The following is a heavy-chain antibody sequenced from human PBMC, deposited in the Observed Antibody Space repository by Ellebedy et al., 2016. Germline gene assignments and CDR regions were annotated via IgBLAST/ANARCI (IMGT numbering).Heavy chain of an antibody. J-gene: IGHJ4*02. CDR2: IKSDGSVR. D-gene: IGHD3-16*01. Sequence: GESLKISCAASGFTFNTYWMHWVRQVPGKGLEWVSNIKSDGSVRLYADSVKARFTISRDNAKNTLYLQMNSLRVEDTATYYCLRISGGDWGQGTLVTVSS. V-gene: IGHV3-74*03. CDR1: GFTFNTYW. CDR3: LRISGGD.